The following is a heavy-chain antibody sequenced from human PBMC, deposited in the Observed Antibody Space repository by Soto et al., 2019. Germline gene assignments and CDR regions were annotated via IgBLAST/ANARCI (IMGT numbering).Heavy chain of an antibody. Sequence: PSETLSLTCAVHTESFSTYYCSWTRQPPGKGLEWIGEIHPFGDTNYNPSLSNRVTISVDTSKTQFSLKLISVTAADTAVYYCARDKGGGYSYGHNWFDPWGQGTLVTVSS. J-gene: IGHJ5*02. CDR3: ARDKGGGYSYGHNWFDP. CDR1: TESFSTYY. V-gene: IGHV4-34*01. CDR2: IHPFGDT. D-gene: IGHD5-18*01.